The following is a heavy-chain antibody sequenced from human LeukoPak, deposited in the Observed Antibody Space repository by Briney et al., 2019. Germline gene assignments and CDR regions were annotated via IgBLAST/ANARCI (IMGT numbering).Heavy chain of an antibody. V-gene: IGHV4-59*12. D-gene: IGHD4-17*01. CDR3: ARYGVYGDYDY. CDR2: IYYTGST. J-gene: IGHJ4*02. Sequence: SETLSLTCTVSGGPISGSYWSWIRQPPGKALDWIGGIYYTGSTSYNLSLKSRVTMSVDTSKSQFSLQVRSVTAADTAVYYCARYGVYGDYDYWGQGTLVTVSS. CDR1: GGPISGSY.